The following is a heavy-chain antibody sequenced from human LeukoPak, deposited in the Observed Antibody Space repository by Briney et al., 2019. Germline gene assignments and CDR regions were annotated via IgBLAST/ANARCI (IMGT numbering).Heavy chain of an antibody. CDR2: IYPGDSDT. D-gene: IGHD4-11*01. Sequence: GESLKISCKCSGYSFTSYWIGWVRQMPGKGLEWMGIIYPGDSDTRYSPSFQGQVTISADKSLSTAYLQWSSLKASDTAMYYCASLDYRNYNTEFDYWGQGNLVTVSS. V-gene: IGHV5-51*01. CDR3: ASLDYRNYNTEFDY. CDR1: GYSFTSYW. J-gene: IGHJ4*02.